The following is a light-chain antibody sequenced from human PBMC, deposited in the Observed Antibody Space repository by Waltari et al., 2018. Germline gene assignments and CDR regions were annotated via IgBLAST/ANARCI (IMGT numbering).Light chain of an antibody. Sequence: QSALTQPRSVSGSPGQSVTISCPGTSSDVGYYNYVSWYQQHPGKPPKPMIYDVTKRPSGVPDRFSGSNSGNTASLTVSGLQAEDEADYYCCSFARSSTLVFGGGTKLTVL. J-gene: IGLJ2*01. V-gene: IGLV2-11*01. CDR1: SSDVGYYNY. CDR2: DVT. CDR3: CSFARSSTLV.